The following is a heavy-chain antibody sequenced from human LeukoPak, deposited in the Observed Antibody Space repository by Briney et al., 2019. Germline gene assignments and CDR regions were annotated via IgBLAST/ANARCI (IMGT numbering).Heavy chain of an antibody. D-gene: IGHD3-10*01. Sequence: GRSLRLSCAASGFTFSSYGMHWVRQAPGKGLEWVAVISYDGSNKDYADSVKGRFTISRDTSKSTLYLQMNSLRAEDTAVYYGAKAANYYGSGSYYTNWGQGTLVTVSS. CDR3: AKAANYYGSGSYYTN. J-gene: IGHJ4*02. CDR2: ISYDGSNK. CDR1: GFTFSSYG. V-gene: IGHV3-30*18.